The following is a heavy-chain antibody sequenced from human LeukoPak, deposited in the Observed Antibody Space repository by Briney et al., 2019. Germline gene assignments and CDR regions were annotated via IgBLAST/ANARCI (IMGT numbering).Heavy chain of an antibody. Sequence: SVKVSCKASGGTVSSYAISWVRQAPGQGLEWMGGIIPIFGTANYAQKFQGRVTITADKSTSTAYMELSSLRSEDTAVYYCARANMVRGVGSFFDRNWFDPWGQGTLVTVSS. D-gene: IGHD3-10*01. V-gene: IGHV1-69*06. J-gene: IGHJ5*02. CDR2: IIPIFGTA. CDR3: ARANMVRGVGSFFDRNWFDP. CDR1: GGTVSSYA.